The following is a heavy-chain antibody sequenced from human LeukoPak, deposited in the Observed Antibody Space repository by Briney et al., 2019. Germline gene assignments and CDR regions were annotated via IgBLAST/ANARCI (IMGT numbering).Heavy chain of an antibody. CDR3: AKERSASYYYDSSGYSNYNFDY. CDR2: IWYDGSNE. J-gene: IGHJ4*02. CDR1: GFTFSSYG. V-gene: IGHV3-33*06. Sequence: GGSLRLSCAASGFTFSSYGMHWVRQAPGKGLEWVAVIWYDGSNEYCADSVKGRFTISRDNSKNTLYLQMNSLRAEDTAVYYCAKERSASYYYDSSGYSNYNFDYWGQGTLVAISS. D-gene: IGHD3-22*01.